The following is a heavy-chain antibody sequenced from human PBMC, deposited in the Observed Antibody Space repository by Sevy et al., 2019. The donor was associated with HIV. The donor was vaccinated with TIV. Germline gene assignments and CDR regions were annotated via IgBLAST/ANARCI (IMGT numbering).Heavy chain of an antibody. V-gene: IGHV3-7*01. CDR1: GFTFSSYW. CDR2: IKQDGSEK. D-gene: IGHD2-2*02. Sequence: GGSLRLSCAASGFTFSSYWMSWVRQAPGKGLEWVANIKQDGSEKYYVDSVKGRFTISRDNAKNSLYLQMNSLRAEDTAVYYCARDVGRDIVVVPAGILDYYYGMDVWGQGTTVTVSS. J-gene: IGHJ6*02. CDR3: ARDVGRDIVVVPAGILDYYYGMDV.